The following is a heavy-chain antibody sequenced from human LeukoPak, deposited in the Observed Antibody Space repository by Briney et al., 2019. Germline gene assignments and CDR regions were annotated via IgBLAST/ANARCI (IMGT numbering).Heavy chain of an antibody. D-gene: IGHD6-25*01. J-gene: IGHJ5*02. V-gene: IGHV4-59*01. CDR2: IYYRGST. Sequence: SETLSLTCTVSGGSINNYYWSWIRQSPGKGLEWIGHIYYRGSTNYNPSLKSRVTILIDTSNNQFSLSLRSVTAADKAIYYCARGGYSSDRDNCLDPWGQGTLVTVSS. CDR3: ARGGYSSDRDNCLDP. CDR1: GGSINNYY.